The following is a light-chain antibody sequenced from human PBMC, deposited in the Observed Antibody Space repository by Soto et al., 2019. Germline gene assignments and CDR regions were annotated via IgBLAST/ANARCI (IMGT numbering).Light chain of an antibody. CDR1: QGLSSY. V-gene: IGKV1-9*01. CDR3: QKYNSAPLT. Sequence: IQLTQSPSSLSASVGDRVTITCRASQGLSSYLAWYQQKPGKAPKLLIYAASTLQSGVPSRFSGSGSETDFTLTISSLQPEDVATYYCQKYNSAPLTVGGGTKVDI. CDR2: AAS. J-gene: IGKJ4*01.